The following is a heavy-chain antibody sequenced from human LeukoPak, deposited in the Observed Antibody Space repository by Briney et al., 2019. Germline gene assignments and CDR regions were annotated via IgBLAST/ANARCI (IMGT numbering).Heavy chain of an antibody. D-gene: IGHD3-10*02. Sequence: GGSLRLSCATSGFTFSTYTMSWVRQAPGKGLEWVSSISSSNLYIYYADSVKGRFTISRDNAKNSLYLQMSSLRAEDTAVYYCAELGITMIGGVWGKGTTVTISS. CDR2: ISSSNLYI. V-gene: IGHV3-21*01. J-gene: IGHJ6*04. CDR3: AELGITMIGGV. CDR1: GFTFSTYT.